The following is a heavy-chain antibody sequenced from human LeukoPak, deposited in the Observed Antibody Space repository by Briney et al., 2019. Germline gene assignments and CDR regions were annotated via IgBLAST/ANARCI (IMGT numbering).Heavy chain of an antibody. CDR3: TRYYYDGSGYYYLFDY. V-gene: IGHV3-73*01. Sequence: GGSLKLSCAASGFTFSGSAMHWVRQASGKGLEWVGRFRNKTNSYATAYAASVKGRFTISRDDSKNTAYPQMNSLKTEDTAVYYCTRYYYDGSGYYYLFDYWGQGTLVTASA. J-gene: IGHJ4*02. D-gene: IGHD3-22*01. CDR1: GFTFSGSA. CDR2: FRNKTNSYAT.